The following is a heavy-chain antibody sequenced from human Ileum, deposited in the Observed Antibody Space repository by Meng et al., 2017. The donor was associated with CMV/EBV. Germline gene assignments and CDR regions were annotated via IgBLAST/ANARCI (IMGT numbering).Heavy chain of an antibody. D-gene: IGHD2-21*02. CDR2: IYYSGGT. V-gene: IGHV4-39*07. J-gene: IGHJ4*02. Sequence: QWQLQESGPGLVKPADTLSLTCTVSGASISRSTYYWGWIRQPPGKGLEWIGSIYYSGGTYYNPSLKSRVTISVDTSKNQFSLKLNSVTAADTAVYYCASGDSLRAVDFWGQGTLVTVSS. CDR1: GASISRSTYY. CDR3: ASGDSLRAVDF.